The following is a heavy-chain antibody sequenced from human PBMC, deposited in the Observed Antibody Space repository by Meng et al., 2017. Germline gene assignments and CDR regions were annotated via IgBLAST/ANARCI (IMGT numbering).Heavy chain of an antibody. J-gene: IGHJ4*02. D-gene: IGHD5-24*01. V-gene: IGHV2-5*02. CDR3: AHRRATTNFDY. Sequence: SGPTLVKPPQTLTLTCTFSGFSLSTSGVGVGWIRQPPRKALEWLALIYWDDDKRYSPSLKSKLTINKETTKNQVVLTMTNMDPVDTAKYYCAHRRATTNFDYWGQGTLVTVSS. CDR1: GFSLSTSGVG. CDR2: IYWDDDK.